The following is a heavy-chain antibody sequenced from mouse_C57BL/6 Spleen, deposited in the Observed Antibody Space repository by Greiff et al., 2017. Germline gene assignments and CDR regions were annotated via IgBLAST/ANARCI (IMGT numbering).Heavy chain of an antibody. V-gene: IGHV1-69*01. D-gene: IGHD1-1*01. CDR3: ARWEYYGSSPAWFAY. Sequence: VQLQQPGAELVMPGASVKLSCKASGYTFTSYWMHWVKQRPGQGLEWIGEIDPSDSYTNYNQKFKGKSTLTVDKSSSTAYMQLSSLTSEDSAVYYCARWEYYGSSPAWFAYWGQGTLVTVSA. CDR1: GYTFTSYW. J-gene: IGHJ3*01. CDR2: IDPSDSYT.